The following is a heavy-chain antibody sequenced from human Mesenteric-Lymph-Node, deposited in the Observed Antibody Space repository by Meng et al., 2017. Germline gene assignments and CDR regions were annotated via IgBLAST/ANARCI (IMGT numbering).Heavy chain of an antibody. V-gene: IGHV1-69*05. Sequence: SVKVSCKASGGTFSNYAISWVRQAPGQGLEWMGGIIPIFGTANYAQKFQGRVTITTDESTSTAYMELSSLRSEDTAVYYCARDGGYCSGGSCSAFDIWGQGTMVTVSS. D-gene: IGHD2-15*01. J-gene: IGHJ3*02. CDR1: GGTFSNYA. CDR3: ARDGGYCSGGSCSAFDI. CDR2: IIPIFGTA.